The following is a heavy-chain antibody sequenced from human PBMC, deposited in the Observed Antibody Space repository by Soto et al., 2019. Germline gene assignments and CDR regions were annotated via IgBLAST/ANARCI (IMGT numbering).Heavy chain of an antibody. V-gene: IGHV4-31*03. CDR2: IYYSGST. CDR1: GTSISSGGYY. CDR3: ARANYGSGSYLPY. D-gene: IGHD3-10*01. J-gene: IGHJ4*02. Sequence: QVQLQESGSGRVKASQTLSLTCTLSGTSISSGGYYWSWIRQHPGKGLEWIGYIYYSGSTSSNPSIKRRTTISLDMSKNQFSLRLSSVTAADTAVYYCARANYGSGSYLPYWGRGTLVTVSS.